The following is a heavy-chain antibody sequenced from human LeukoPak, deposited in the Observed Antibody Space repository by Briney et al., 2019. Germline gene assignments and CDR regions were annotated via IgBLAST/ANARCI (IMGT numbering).Heavy chain of an antibody. J-gene: IGHJ4*02. Sequence: SETLSLTCSVSGGSISSNNYYWGWIRQPPGKGLEWIANIDYSGSTYYNPSLKSRGTISVDTSKNQFSLKVSSVTAADTAVYYCARRQYGDHYYFDHWGQGTLVTVSS. CDR2: IDYSGST. V-gene: IGHV4-39*01. CDR3: ARRQYGDHYYFDH. CDR1: GGSISSNNYY. D-gene: IGHD2-21*02.